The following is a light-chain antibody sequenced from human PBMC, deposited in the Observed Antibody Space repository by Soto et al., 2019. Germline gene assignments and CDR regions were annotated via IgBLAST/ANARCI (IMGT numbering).Light chain of an antibody. CDR1: SSDVGGSKY. Sequence: QSALTQPASVSGSPGQSITISCIGTSSDVGGSKYVSWYQQHPGKAPKLMIYEVNNRPSGVSSRFSGSKSGNTASLTISGLQAEEETDYYCCSFTTSSTYVFGTGTKVTVL. CDR2: EVN. V-gene: IGLV2-14*01. J-gene: IGLJ1*01. CDR3: CSFTTSSTYV.